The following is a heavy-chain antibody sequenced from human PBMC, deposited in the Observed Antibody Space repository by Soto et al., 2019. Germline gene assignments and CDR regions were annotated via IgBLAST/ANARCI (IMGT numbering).Heavy chain of an antibody. CDR2: IYTSGST. V-gene: IGHV4-4*07. CDR1: GGSISRYY. Sequence: SETLSLTCTVSGGSISRYYWSWIRQPAGKGLEWIGRIYTSGSTNYNPSLKSRVTMSVDTSKNQFSLKLSSVTAADTAVYYCARELDYDFWSGYYVPYYYYGMDVWGQGTTVTVSS. D-gene: IGHD3-3*01. CDR3: ARELDYDFWSGYYVPYYYYGMDV. J-gene: IGHJ6*02.